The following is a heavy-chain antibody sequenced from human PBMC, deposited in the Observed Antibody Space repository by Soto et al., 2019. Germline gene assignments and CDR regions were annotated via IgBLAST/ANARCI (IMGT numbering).Heavy chain of an antibody. Sequence: ASVKVSCKASGGTFSSYAISWVRQAPGQGLEWMGGIIPIFGTANYAQKFQGRVTITADESTSTAYMELSSLRSEDTAVYYCARDGVAQAEWEFDYWGQGTLVTVSS. CDR3: ARDGVAQAEWEFDY. D-gene: IGHD2-8*01. CDR1: GGTFSSYA. J-gene: IGHJ4*02. CDR2: IIPIFGTA. V-gene: IGHV1-69*13.